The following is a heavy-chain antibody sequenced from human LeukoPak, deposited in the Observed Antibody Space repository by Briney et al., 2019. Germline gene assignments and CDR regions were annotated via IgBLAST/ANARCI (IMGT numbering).Heavy chain of an antibody. Sequence: SVKVSCKASGGTFSSYAISWVRQAPGQGLEWMGGIIPIFGTANYAQKFQGRVTITADESTSTAYMELSSLRSEDTAVYYCANTGYRGIAVAGTGDYWGQGTLVTVSS. CDR1: GGTFSSYA. D-gene: IGHD6-19*01. CDR2: IIPIFGTA. V-gene: IGHV1-69*01. J-gene: IGHJ4*02. CDR3: ANTGYRGIAVAGTGDY.